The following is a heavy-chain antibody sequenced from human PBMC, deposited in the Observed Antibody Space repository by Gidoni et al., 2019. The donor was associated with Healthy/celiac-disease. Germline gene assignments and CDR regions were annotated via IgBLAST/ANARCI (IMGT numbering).Heavy chain of an antibody. D-gene: IGHD3-22*01. CDR1: GFTFSSYA. J-gene: IGHJ5*02. V-gene: IGHV3-30*04. CDR2: ISYDGSNK. CDR3: ARAGSEDSKEAKLYP. Sequence: QVQLVESGGGVVQPGRSLRLSCAASGFTFSSYAMHWVRQAPGKGLEWVAVISYDGSNKYYADSVKGRFTISRDNSKNTLYLQMNSLRAEDTAVYYCARAGSEDSKEAKLYPWGQGTLVTVSS.